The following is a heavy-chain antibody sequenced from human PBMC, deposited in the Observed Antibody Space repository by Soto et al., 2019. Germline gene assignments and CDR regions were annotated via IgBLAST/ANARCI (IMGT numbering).Heavy chain of an antibody. J-gene: IGHJ4*02. CDR1: GGSISSYY. Sequence: SETLSLTCTVSGGSISSYYWSWIRQPPGKGLEWIGYIYYSGSTNYNPSLKSRVTISVDTSKDQFSLKLSSVTAADTAVYYCARGDCSSTSCYSIPDYWGQGTLVTVSS. D-gene: IGHD2-2*01. V-gene: IGHV4-59*01. CDR2: IYYSGST. CDR3: ARGDCSSTSCYSIPDY.